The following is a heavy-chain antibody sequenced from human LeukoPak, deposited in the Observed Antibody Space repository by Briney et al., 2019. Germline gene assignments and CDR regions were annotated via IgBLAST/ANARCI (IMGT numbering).Heavy chain of an antibody. CDR3: ARGHTYYDILTGYKLIDY. Sequence: GGSLRLSCAASGFTFSSYWMSWVRQAPGKGLEWVANIKQDGSEKYYVDSVKGRFTISRDNAKNSLYLPMNSLRAEDTAVYYCARGHTYYDILTGYKLIDYWGQGTLVTVSS. V-gene: IGHV3-7*01. CDR2: IKQDGSEK. CDR1: GFTFSSYW. J-gene: IGHJ4*02. D-gene: IGHD3-9*01.